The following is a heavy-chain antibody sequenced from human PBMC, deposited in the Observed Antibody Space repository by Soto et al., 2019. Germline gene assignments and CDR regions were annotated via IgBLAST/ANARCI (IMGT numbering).Heavy chain of an antibody. D-gene: IGHD3-3*01. CDR2: IYSGGST. J-gene: IGHJ6*02. Sequence: WASLRLSCTDPVFTVSSNYMSWFRQAPGKGLEWVSVIYSGGSTYYADSVKGRFTISRDNSKNTLYLQMNSLRAEDTAVYYCARGRGVTIFGVVIPYYYGMDVWGQGTTVTVSS. V-gene: IGHV3-53*01. CDR1: VFTVSSNY. CDR3: ARGRGVTIFGVVIPYYYGMDV.